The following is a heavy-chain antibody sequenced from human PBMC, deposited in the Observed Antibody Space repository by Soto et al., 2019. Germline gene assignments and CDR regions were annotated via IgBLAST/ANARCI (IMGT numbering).Heavy chain of an antibody. D-gene: IGHD1-26*01. V-gene: IGHV1-69*01. J-gene: IGHJ6*02. Sequence: QEQLVQSGPEVQKPGSSVKVSCKASGDTLSRHGISWVRQAPGQGLEWMGGIIPIFRITNYAQKFQGRLMITAAESTRTAYMELSRLGSDDSAVYFCVRVRVGSIPLNYDMDVWGQGTTVTVS. CDR1: GDTLSRHG. CDR2: IIPIFRIT. CDR3: VRVRVGSIPLNYDMDV.